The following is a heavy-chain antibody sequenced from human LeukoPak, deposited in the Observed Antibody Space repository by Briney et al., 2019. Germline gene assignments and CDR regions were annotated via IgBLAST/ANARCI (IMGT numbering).Heavy chain of an antibody. V-gene: IGHV3-23*01. D-gene: IGHD3-22*01. Sequence: GGSLRLSCAASGFIFSSHGMNWVRQAPGKGLEWVSAISGSGGGTHYADSVKGRFTISRDNSKNTLYLQMNSLRAEDTAVYYCAKETKYYYDSSGPLSPWGQGTLVSVSS. CDR2: ISGSGGGT. CDR3: AKETKYYYDSSGPLSP. CDR1: GFIFSSHG. J-gene: IGHJ4*02.